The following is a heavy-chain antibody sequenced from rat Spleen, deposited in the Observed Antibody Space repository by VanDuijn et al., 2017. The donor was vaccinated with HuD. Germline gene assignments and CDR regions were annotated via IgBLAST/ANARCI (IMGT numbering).Heavy chain of an antibody. J-gene: IGHJ2*01. CDR3: ARRHYGYTDYFDY. CDR1: GFTFSNCD. Sequence: EVQLVESGGGLVQPGRSMQLSCAASGFTFSNCDMAWVRQAPTKGLEWVASINYDGSSTYYRDSVKGRFTISRDKAKSTLYLQMDSLRSEYTATYYCARRHYGYTDYFDYWGQGVMVTVSS. CDR2: INYDGSST. V-gene: IGHV5-25*01. D-gene: IGHD1-9*01.